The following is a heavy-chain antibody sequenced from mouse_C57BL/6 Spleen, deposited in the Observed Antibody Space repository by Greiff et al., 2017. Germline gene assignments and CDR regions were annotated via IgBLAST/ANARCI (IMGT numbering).Heavy chain of an antibody. J-gene: IGHJ3*01. Sequence: EVKLMESGGGLVKPGGSLKLSCAASGFTFSSYAMSWVRQTPEKRLEWVATISDGGSYTYYPDNVKGRFTISRDNAKNNLYLQMSHLKSEDTAMYYCARGDGYYWFAYWGQGTLVTVSA. CDR3: ARGDGYYWFAY. V-gene: IGHV5-4*03. CDR2: ISDGGSYT. D-gene: IGHD2-3*01. CDR1: GFTFSSYA.